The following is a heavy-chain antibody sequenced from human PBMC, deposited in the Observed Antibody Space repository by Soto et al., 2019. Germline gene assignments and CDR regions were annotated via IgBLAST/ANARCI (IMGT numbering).Heavy chain of an antibody. CDR3: ASLDEAHYYGMDV. Sequence: AAVKVSCKASGYTFTSYYMHWVRQAPGQGLEWMGIINPSGGSTSYAQKFQGRVTMTRDTSTSTVYMELSSLRSEDTAVYYCASLDEAHYYGMDVWGQGTTVTVS. D-gene: IGHD1-1*01. V-gene: IGHV1-46*01. J-gene: IGHJ6*02. CDR1: GYTFTSYY. CDR2: INPSGGST.